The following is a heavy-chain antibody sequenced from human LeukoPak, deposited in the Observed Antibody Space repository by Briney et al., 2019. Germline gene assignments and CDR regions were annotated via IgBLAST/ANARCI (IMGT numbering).Heavy chain of an antibody. V-gene: IGHV3-23*01. CDR2: ISGSGGST. J-gene: IGHJ6*02. D-gene: IGHD2-2*01. Sequence: GGSLRLSCAASGFTFSSYAMSWVRQAPGKGLEWVSAISGSGGSTYYADSVKGRFTISRDNFKNTLYLQMNSLRAEDTAVYYCASPNKIVVVPETAYYYYYGMDVWGQGTTVTVSS. CDR1: GFTFSSYA. CDR3: ASPNKIVVVPETAYYYYYGMDV.